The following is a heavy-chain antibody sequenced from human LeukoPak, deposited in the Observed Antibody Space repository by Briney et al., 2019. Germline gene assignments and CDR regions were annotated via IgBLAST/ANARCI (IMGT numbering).Heavy chain of an antibody. CDR1: GFTFSSYA. J-gene: IGHJ4*02. D-gene: IGHD2-21*02. V-gene: IGHV3-23*01. CDR3: AKGLYPDVSCGGDCYYSY. CDR2: ISGSGGST. Sequence: GGSLRLSCAASGFTFSSYAMSWVRQAPGKGLEWVSAISGSGGSTYCAASVKGRFTISRDNSKNTLYQQTDRLKAEDTAVYYCAKGLYPDVSCGGDCYYSYWGQGTLVTVSS.